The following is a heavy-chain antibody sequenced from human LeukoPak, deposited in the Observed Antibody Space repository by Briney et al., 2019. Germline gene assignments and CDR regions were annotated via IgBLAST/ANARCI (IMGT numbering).Heavy chain of an antibody. CDR1: GFTFSSYG. Sequence: GGSLRLSCAASGFTFSSYGMHWVRQAPAKGLEWVAVISYDGSNKYYADSVKGRFTISRDKSKNTLYLQMNSLRAEDTALYYCAKRCRGAAGSCLDYWGQGTLVTVSS. CDR2: ISYDGSNK. CDR3: AKRCRGAAGSCLDY. D-gene: IGHD6-13*01. J-gene: IGHJ4*02. V-gene: IGHV3-30*18.